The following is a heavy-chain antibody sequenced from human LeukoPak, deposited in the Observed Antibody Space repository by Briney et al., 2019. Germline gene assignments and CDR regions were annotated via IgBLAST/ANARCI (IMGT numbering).Heavy chain of an antibody. J-gene: IGHJ4*02. Sequence: GGSLRLSCAASGFTFRSYAMSGVRQPPGKGLEWVSAISGSGGSTYYADSVKGRFTISRDNSKNTLYLQMNSLRAEDTAVYYCAKTVAGSFDYWGQGTLVTVSS. V-gene: IGHV3-23*01. CDR2: ISGSGGST. CDR3: AKTVAGSFDY. CDR1: GFTFRSYA. D-gene: IGHD6-19*01.